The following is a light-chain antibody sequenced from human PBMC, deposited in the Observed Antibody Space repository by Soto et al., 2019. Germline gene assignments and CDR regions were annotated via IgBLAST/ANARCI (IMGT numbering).Light chain of an antibody. CDR2: AAS. Sequence: AIQMTQSPSSLSASVGDRVTITCRASQGIRNDLGWYQQKPGKAPKLLIYAASSLQSRVPSRFNSSGSGTDFTLTISSLQPEDFATYYCLQDYNYPWTFGQGTKVEIK. CDR3: LQDYNYPWT. J-gene: IGKJ1*01. V-gene: IGKV1-6*01. CDR1: QGIRND.